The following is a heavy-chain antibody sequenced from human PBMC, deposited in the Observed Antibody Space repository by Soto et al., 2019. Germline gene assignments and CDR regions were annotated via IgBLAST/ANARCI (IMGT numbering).Heavy chain of an antibody. CDR1: GFTFSSYS. J-gene: IGHJ5*02. V-gene: IGHV3-21*01. CDR2: ISSSSSYI. D-gene: IGHD3-22*01. CDR3: ARTSGYYDSSGYYHDWFDP. Sequence: PGGSLRLSCAASGFTFSSYSMNWVRQAPGKGLEWVSSISSSSSYIYYADSVKGRFTISRDNAKNSLYLQMNSLRAEDTAVYYCARTSGYYDSSGYYHDWFDPWGQGTLVTVSS.